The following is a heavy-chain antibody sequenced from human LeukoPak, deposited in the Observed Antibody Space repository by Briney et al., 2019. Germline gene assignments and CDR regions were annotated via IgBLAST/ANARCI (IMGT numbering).Heavy chain of an antibody. D-gene: IGHD6-6*01. CDR3: ARDRVGARQGWFDP. J-gene: IGHJ5*02. Sequence: GASVKVSCKASGYTFTTCGISWVRQAPGQGPEWMGWISVYNGNTKYAQRFQGRVTMTTDTSTNTAYMELRSLTSDDTAVYYCARDRVGARQGWFDPWGQGSLATVSS. CDR1: GYTFTTCG. V-gene: IGHV1-18*01. CDR2: ISVYNGNT.